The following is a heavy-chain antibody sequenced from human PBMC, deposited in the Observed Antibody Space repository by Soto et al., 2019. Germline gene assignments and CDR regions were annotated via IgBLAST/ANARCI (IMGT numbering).Heavy chain of an antibody. CDR1: GFTFSSYA. V-gene: IGHV3-30-3*01. J-gene: IGHJ4*02. Sequence: QVQLVESGGGVVQPGRSLRLSCAASGFTFSSYAMHWVRQAPGKGLEWVAVISYDGSNKYYADSVKGRFTISRDNSKNTLYLQVNSMRAEDTAVYYCARARDSSGFDYLGQGNLVTVSS. CDR2: ISYDGSNK. D-gene: IGHD6-19*01. CDR3: ARARDSSGFDY.